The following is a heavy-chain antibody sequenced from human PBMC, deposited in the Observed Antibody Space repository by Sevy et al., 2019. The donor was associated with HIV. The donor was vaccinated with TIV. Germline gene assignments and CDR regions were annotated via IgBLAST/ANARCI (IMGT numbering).Heavy chain of an antibody. CDR1: GFTFSSYG. J-gene: IGHJ6*02. V-gene: IGHV3-33*01. CDR3: ARAYYDFWSGYYRDYYSGMDV. D-gene: IGHD3-3*01. CDR2: IWYDGSNK. Sequence: GESLKISCAASGFTFSSYGMHWVRQAPGKGLEWVAVIWYDGSNKYYADSVKGRFTISRDNSKNTLYLQMNSLRAEDTAVYYCARAYYDFWSGYYRDYYSGMDVWGQGTTVTVSS.